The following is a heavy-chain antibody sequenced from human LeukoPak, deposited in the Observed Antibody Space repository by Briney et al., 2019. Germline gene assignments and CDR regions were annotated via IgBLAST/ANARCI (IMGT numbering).Heavy chain of an antibody. V-gene: IGHV3-15*01. CDR1: GFTFSNAW. CDR2: IKSKTDGGTT. Sequence: GGSLRLSCAASGFTFSNAWMSWVRQAPGKGLEWVGRIKSKTDGGTTDYAAPVKGRFTISRDDSKNTLYLQMNSLKTEDTAVYYCTSGAAVSGSPFDYWGQGTLVTVSS. J-gene: IGHJ4*02. D-gene: IGHD6-13*01. CDR3: TSGAAVSGSPFDY.